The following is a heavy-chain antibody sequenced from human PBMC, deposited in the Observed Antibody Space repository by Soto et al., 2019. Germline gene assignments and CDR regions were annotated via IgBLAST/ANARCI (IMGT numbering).Heavy chain of an antibody. J-gene: IGHJ4*02. V-gene: IGHV4-59*01. CDR3: ECYRGAFYFES. CDR1: GRSMSSNY. CDR2: GCYGGT. D-gene: IGHD3-16*01. Sequence: PSETLSLTCSVSGRSMSSNYWNWIRQPQDKGLGWLGYGCYGGTGDNPSLAGRDSRAIETAKSQYSLKLTSVTVADAAVYDCECYRGAFYFESWGPGILVPVSS.